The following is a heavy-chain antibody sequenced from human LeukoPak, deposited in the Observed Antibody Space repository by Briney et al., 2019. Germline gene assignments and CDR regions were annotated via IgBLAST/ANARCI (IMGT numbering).Heavy chain of an antibody. CDR1: GFTFSNYG. CDR2: VSGSGANT. Sequence: PGGSLRLSCAASGFTFSNYGMGWVRQTPGKGLEWLSSVSGSGANTYYADSVKGRFTISRDNSKNTLYLQMNSLRAEDTAVYYCRDPFDYWGQGTLVTVSS. CDR3: RDPFDY. J-gene: IGHJ4*02. V-gene: IGHV3-23*01.